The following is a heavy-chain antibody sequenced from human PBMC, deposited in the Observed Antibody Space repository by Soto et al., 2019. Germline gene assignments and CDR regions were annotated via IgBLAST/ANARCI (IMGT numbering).Heavy chain of an antibody. V-gene: IGHV3-15*01. J-gene: IGHJ3*02. Sequence: EVQLVESGGGLVKPGGSLRLSCAASGFTFSNAWMSWVRQAPGKGLEWVGRIKSKTDGETTDYAAPVKGRFTISRDDSESTLFLQMNRLKTEDTAVYYCTTALRYSGAGAGAFEIWGQGTMVTVSS. CDR2: IKSKTDGETT. D-gene: IGHD1-26*01. CDR1: GFTFSNAW. CDR3: TTALRYSGAGAGAFEI.